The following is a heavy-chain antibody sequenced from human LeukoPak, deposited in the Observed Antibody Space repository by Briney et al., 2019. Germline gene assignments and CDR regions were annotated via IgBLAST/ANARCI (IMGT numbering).Heavy chain of an antibody. CDR2: INPYNGNT. J-gene: IGHJ5*02. CDR3: ARGAVAGTGWFDP. V-gene: IGHV1-18*01. CDR1: GYTFTSYG. Sequence: ASVKVSCKASGYTFTSYGINWVRQAPGQGLEWMGGINPYNGNTNYPQKLQGRVTMTRDTSISTAYVELSRLTSDDTAVYYCARGAVAGTGWFDPWGQGTLVTVSS. D-gene: IGHD6-19*01.